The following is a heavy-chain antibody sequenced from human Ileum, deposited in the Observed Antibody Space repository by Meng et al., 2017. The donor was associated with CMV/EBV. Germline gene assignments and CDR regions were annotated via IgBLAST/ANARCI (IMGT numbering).Heavy chain of an antibody. CDR2: INTANGNT. CDR1: GYTFTSYA. D-gene: IGHD3-22*01. J-gene: IGHJ4*02. Sequence: QVQLVQSGVEWKKPGASGKVSSKASGYTFTSYAIHWVRQAPGQRPEWMGWINTANGNTKYSQKFQGRVTTTRDTSASTAYMELNSLRSEDTAVYYCSIDTSGYHYKYWGQGTLVTVSS. CDR3: SIDTSGYHYKY. V-gene: IGHV1-3*04.